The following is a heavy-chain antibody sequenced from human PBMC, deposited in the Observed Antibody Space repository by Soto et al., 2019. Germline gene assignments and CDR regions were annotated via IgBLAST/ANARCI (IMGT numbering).Heavy chain of an antibody. D-gene: IGHD4-17*01. Sequence: QVQLQESGPGLVKPSETLSLTCTVSGGSVSSGSYYWSWIRQPPGKGLEWIGYISYSGSTNYNPSLKSRLTISVDTSKHPFSLKLSSVTAADTAVYYCAREPTTVTNYYYYALDVWGQGTTVTVSS. CDR1: GGSVSSGSYY. CDR3: AREPTTVTNYYYYALDV. CDR2: ISYSGST. V-gene: IGHV4-61*01. J-gene: IGHJ6*02.